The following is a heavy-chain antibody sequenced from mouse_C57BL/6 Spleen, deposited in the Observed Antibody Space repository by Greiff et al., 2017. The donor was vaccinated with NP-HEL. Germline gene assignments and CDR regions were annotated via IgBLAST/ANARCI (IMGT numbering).Heavy chain of an antibody. D-gene: IGHD1-1*01. CDR2: INPNNGGT. V-gene: IGHV1-18*01. CDR3: ARSDYGSSYWYFDV. J-gene: IGHJ1*03. Sequence: VQLQQSGPELVKPGASVKIPCKASGYTFTDYNMDWVKQSHGKSLEWIGDINPNNGGTIYNQKFKGKATLTVDKSSSTAYMELRILTSEDTAVYYCARSDYGSSYWYFDVWGTGTTVTVSS. CDR1: GYTFTDYN.